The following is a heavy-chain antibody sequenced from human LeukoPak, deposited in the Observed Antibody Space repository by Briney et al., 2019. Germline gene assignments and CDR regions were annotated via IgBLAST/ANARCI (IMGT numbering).Heavy chain of an antibody. Sequence: GGSLRLSCAVSGFTFSSYAMTWVRQAPGKGLEWVSTIRGSDDSTYYADSVKGRFTISRDNSKNTLYLQMNSLRAEDTAIYYCAKDTGPAAGITADYWGQGTLVTVSS. CDR3: AKDTGPAAGITADY. V-gene: IGHV3-23*01. D-gene: IGHD6-13*01. J-gene: IGHJ4*02. CDR2: IRGSDDST. CDR1: GFTFSSYA.